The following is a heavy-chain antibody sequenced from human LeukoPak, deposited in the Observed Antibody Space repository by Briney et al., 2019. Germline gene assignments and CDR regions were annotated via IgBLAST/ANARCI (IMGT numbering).Heavy chain of an antibody. CDR3: ATETIGRHYDY. V-gene: IGHV3-21*01. D-gene: IGHD1-14*01. Sequence: PGGSLRLSCAASRFTFSSRGFNWVRQAPGKGREWVSSIGPTGTDRYYADSVRGRFTISRDNAKNSMYLQIDSLRDEDTAVYYCATETIGRHYDYWGQGTLLTVSS. J-gene: IGHJ4*02. CDR1: RFTFSSRG. CDR2: IGPTGTDR.